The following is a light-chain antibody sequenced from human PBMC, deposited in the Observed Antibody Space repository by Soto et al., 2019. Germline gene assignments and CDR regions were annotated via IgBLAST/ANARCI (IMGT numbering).Light chain of an antibody. V-gene: IGLV1-51*01. Sequence: QSVLTQPPSMSAAPGQKVTISCSGSSSNIGGNSVSWYQQLPGTASKLLIYDDNKRPSGIPDRFSGSKSGTSATLGITGFQTGDEADYYCGSWDSSLSAYVFGTGTKVTVL. CDR3: GSWDSSLSAYV. CDR1: SSNIGGNS. J-gene: IGLJ1*01. CDR2: DDN.